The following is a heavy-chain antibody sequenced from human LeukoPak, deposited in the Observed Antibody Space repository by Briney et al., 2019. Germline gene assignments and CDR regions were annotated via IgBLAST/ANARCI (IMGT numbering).Heavy chain of an antibody. CDR2: IRQDESER. Sequence: GGSLRLSCVGSGVIVRSNYMTWVRQLPGKGPEWVANIRQDESERYFADSVKGRFTISRDNAKKSVYLHMSSLRAEDTALYYCARLSAYYYGSYFYYYMDVWGKGTTVTVSS. CDR1: GVIVRSNY. CDR3: ARLSAYYYGSYFYYYMDV. V-gene: IGHV3-7*01. J-gene: IGHJ6*03. D-gene: IGHD3-10*01.